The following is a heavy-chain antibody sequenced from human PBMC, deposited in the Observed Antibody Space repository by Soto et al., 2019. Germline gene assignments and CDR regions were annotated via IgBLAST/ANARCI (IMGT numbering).Heavy chain of an antibody. CDR2: TSSSSSYI. CDR3: ARDHEYSSSSVDY. Sequence: GGSLRLSCAASGFTFSSYSMNWVRQAPGKGLEWVSSTSSSSSYIYYADSVKGRFTISRDNAKNSLYLQMNSLRAEDTAVYYCARDHEYSSSSVDYWGQGTLVTVSS. CDR1: GFTFSSYS. V-gene: IGHV3-21*01. D-gene: IGHD6-6*01. J-gene: IGHJ4*02.